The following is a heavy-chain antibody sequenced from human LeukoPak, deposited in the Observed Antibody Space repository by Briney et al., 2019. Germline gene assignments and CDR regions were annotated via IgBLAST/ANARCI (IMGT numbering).Heavy chain of an antibody. CDR3: ARDVVVAGIDY. D-gene: IGHD2-21*02. V-gene: IGHV1-2*02. J-gene: IGHJ4*02. CDR2: INPNTGDA. CDR1: GYSFTGYF. Sequence: ASLKVSCKASGYSFTGYFMHWVRQAPGQGLEWMGWINPNTGDANYAQKFQGRVTITTDTSVSTAYMELDSLTFDDTAVYYCARDVVVAGIDYWGQGTLVTVS.